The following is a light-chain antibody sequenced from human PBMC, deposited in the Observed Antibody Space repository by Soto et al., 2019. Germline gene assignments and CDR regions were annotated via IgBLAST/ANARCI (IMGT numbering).Light chain of an antibody. J-gene: IGKJ1*01. CDR1: QTISSW. CDR3: QHYNRYSEA. V-gene: IGKV1-5*03. Sequence: DIQMTHSKTTLAGSVGDRLTITCRASQTISSWLAWYQQKPGKXPKXXIYKASTLKSGVPSRFSASGYGTAGNLTLSSLQTDDCQTCYCQHYNRYSEAFGQGTKVDIK. CDR2: KAS.